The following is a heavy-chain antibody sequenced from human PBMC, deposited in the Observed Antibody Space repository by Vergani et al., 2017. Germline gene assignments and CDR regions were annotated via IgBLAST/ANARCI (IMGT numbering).Heavy chain of an antibody. CDR1: GFTFTSAW. CDR3: TTEDLKN. Sequence: EAHLEESGGGLVKAGGFLRLSRAASGFTFTSAWMSWVHQAPGTGLQWVGRIKSKTDGETIDYAAPVKGRFTISRDDSKSTLSLQMNSLKTEDTAIYYCTTEDLKNWGQGTLVTVSS. CDR2: IKSKTDGETI. V-gene: IGHV3-15*01. J-gene: IGHJ4*02.